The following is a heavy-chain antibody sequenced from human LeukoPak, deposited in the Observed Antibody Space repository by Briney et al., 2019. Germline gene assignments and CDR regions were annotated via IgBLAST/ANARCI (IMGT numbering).Heavy chain of an antibody. Sequence: SQTLSLTCAISGDSVSSHSAAWNWFRQSPSRGLEWLGRTYYRSQWYNDYPVSVKSRITINPDTSKNQFSPQLNSVTPEDTAVYYCARDLSLNFDYWGQGTLVTVSS. V-gene: IGHV6-1*01. CDR3: ARDLSLNFDY. CDR1: GDSVSSHSAA. D-gene: IGHD3-16*01. CDR2: TYYRSQWYN. J-gene: IGHJ4*02.